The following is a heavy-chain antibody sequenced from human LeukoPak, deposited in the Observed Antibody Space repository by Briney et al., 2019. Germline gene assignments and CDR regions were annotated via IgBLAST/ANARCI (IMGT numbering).Heavy chain of an antibody. J-gene: IGHJ4*02. D-gene: IGHD3-22*01. Sequence: GGSLRLSCAASGFTFSSYWIHWVRQAPGKGLVWVSRIYSDATYYADSVKGRFTISRDNAKNTLYLQMNSLRAEDTAVYYCARESYESSGYYYGGGFDYGGQGTLVTVSS. V-gene: IGHV3-74*01. CDR2: IYSDAT. CDR1: GFTFSSYW. CDR3: ARESYESSGYYYGGGFDY.